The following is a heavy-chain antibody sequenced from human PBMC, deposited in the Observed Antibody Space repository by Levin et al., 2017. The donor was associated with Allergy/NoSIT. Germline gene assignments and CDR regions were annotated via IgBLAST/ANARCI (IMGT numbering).Heavy chain of an antibody. Sequence: SQTLSLTCSLSGDSISSGDFYWNWIRQSPGKGLEWIGYIFHSASGSGSGTTHFNPSLESRLAFSLDTSNNMFSLRLTAMAVADTCVYYCARGNLDVRHRYFDLWGRGTLVTVSS. J-gene: IGHJ2*01. CDR2: IFHSASGSGSGTT. D-gene: IGHD3-10*01. CDR3: ARGNLDVRHRYFDL. CDR1: GDSISSGDFY. V-gene: IGHV4-30-4*01.